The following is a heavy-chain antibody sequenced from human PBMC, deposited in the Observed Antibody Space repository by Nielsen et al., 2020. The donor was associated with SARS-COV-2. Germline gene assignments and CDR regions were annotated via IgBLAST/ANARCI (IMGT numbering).Heavy chain of an antibody. Sequence: GESLKISCKGSGYTFNTYWIAWVRQMPGKGLEWMGIIYPGDSDIRYSPSFQGQVTISADKSISTVYLQWSGLKASDSAMYYCARNTYGGSTDYWGQGTLVTVSS. V-gene: IGHV5-51*01. D-gene: IGHD4-23*01. J-gene: IGHJ4*02. CDR1: GYTFNTYW. CDR3: ARNTYGGSTDY. CDR2: IYPGDSDI.